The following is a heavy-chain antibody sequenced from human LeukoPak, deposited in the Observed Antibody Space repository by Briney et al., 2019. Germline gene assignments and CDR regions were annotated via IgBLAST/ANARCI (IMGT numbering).Heavy chain of an antibody. CDR3: ARFQYDSSGYYPDY. CDR1: GGSISSSNW. D-gene: IGHD3-22*01. CDR2: IYHSGST. V-gene: IGHV4-4*02. Sequence: SGTLFLTCAVSGGSISSSNWWSWVRQPPGKGLEWIGEIYHSGSTNYNPSLKSRVTISVDKSKNQFSLKLTSVTAADTAVYYCARFQYDSSGYYPDYWGQGTLVTVSS. J-gene: IGHJ4*02.